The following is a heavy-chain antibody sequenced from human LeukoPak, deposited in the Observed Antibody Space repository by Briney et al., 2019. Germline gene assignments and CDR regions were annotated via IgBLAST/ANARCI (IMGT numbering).Heavy chain of an antibody. CDR2: ISYDGKKT. V-gene: IGHV3-30*04. D-gene: IGHD2-2*02. J-gene: IGHJ4*02. CDR3: AKGSSASGYSVSDY. Sequence: GGSLRLSCAASGFIFSSYGMHWVRQAPGKGLEWVTVISYDGKKTYYADSVKGRFTISRDNSKDALSLQMNSLRAEDTAVYYCAKGSSASGYSVSDYWGQGTLVTVSS. CDR1: GFIFSSYG.